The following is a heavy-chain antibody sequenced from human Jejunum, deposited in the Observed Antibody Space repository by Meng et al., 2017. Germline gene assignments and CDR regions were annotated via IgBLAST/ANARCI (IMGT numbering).Heavy chain of an antibody. J-gene: IGHJ5*02. V-gene: IGHV1-2*02. D-gene: IGHD6-13*01. CDR2: INPDSGDT. Sequence: GESLKISCKASGYTFTGNYIHWVRKAPGQGPEWMGWINPDSGDTLFAQKFQGRVTMTRDTSISTVYMDLSSLKSEDTAIYYCARIQIAAAGRWLDPWGQGTLVTVSS. CDR1: GYTFTGNY. CDR3: ARIQIAAAGRWLDP.